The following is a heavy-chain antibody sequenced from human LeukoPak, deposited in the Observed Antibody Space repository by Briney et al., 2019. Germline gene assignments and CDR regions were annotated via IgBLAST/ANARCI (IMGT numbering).Heavy chain of an antibody. CDR1: GDSISSGYYY. CDR3: ARMRYYYDSSGQYNWFDP. D-gene: IGHD3-22*01. CDR2: IYYSGST. V-gene: IGHV4-31*03. J-gene: IGHJ5*02. Sequence: SQTLSLTCTVSGDSISSGYYYWNWIRQHPGKGLEWIGCIYYSGSTYYNPSLKSRIIISVDTSKNQFSLKLSSVTAADTAVYYCARMRYYYDSSGQYNWFDPWGQGTLVTVSS.